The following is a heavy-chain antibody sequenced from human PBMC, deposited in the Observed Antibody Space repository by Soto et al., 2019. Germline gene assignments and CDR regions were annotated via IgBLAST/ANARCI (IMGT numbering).Heavy chain of an antibody. V-gene: IGHV3-49*04. J-gene: IGHJ4*02. CDR2: IRSEANGGTT. CDR3: TRVGKFDY. Sequence: PGGSLRLSCTGSGFTFADYTMSWVRQAPGKGLEWVGLIRSEANGGTTHYAASGHGGFIISRDDSRGIAFLQMNNLKSEDTAVYYCTRVGKFDYWGQGTLVTVSS. D-gene: IGHD1-26*01. CDR1: GFTFADYT.